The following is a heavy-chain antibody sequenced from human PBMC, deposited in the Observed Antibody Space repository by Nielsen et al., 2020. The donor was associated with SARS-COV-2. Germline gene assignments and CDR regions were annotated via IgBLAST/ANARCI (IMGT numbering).Heavy chain of an antibody. J-gene: IGHJ4*02. CDR2: IIPIFGST. V-gene: IGHV1-69*06. Sequence: SVKVSCKSSGGILNNHVISWVRQAPGQGLEWMGLIIPIFGSTDYAQKFQGRVTMTEDTSTDTAYMELSSLRSEDTAVYYCATDFAVITFGQGRYWGQGTLVTVSS. CDR1: GGILNNHV. CDR3: ATDFAVITFGQGRY. D-gene: IGHD3-16*01.